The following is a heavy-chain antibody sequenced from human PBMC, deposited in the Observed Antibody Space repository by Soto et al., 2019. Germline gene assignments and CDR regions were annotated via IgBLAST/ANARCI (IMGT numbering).Heavy chain of an antibody. Sequence: QVQLVQSGAEVKKPGSSVKVSCKASGGTFSSYAISWVRQAPGQGLEWMGGIIPIFGTANYAQKFQGRVTITADESTSTAYMELSSLRSEDTAVYYCARDLVLITIFGVVPPGGGMDVWGQGTTVTVSS. CDR1: GGTFSSYA. J-gene: IGHJ6*02. CDR2: IIPIFGTA. V-gene: IGHV1-69*01. D-gene: IGHD3-3*01. CDR3: ARDLVLITIFGVVPPGGGMDV.